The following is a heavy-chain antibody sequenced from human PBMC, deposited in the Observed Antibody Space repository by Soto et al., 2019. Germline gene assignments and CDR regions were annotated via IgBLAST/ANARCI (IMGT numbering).Heavy chain of an antibody. CDR2: INHSGST. CDR3: ARVRYCSGGSCFDY. Sequence: LSLTCAVYGGSFSGYYWSWIRQPPGKGLEWIGEINHSGSTNYNPSLKSRVTISVDTSKNRFSLKLSSVTAADTAVYYCARVRYCSGGSCFDYWGQGTLVTVSS. D-gene: IGHD2-15*01. CDR1: GGSFSGYY. V-gene: IGHV4-34*01. J-gene: IGHJ4*02.